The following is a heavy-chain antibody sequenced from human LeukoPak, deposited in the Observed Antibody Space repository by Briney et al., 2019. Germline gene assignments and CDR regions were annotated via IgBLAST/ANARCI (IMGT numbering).Heavy chain of an antibody. CDR1: GGSISGGSYY. D-gene: IGHD5-18*01. CDR3: ARENGYRYDY. V-gene: IGHV4-61*02. Sequence: PSQTLSLTCTVSGGSISGGSYYWTWVRQPAGKGLEWIGRINSNGNTDYNPSLMSRVIISVDTSKNQFSLKLSSVTAADTALYYCARENGYRYDYWGQGTLVTVSS. J-gene: IGHJ4*02. CDR2: INSNGNT.